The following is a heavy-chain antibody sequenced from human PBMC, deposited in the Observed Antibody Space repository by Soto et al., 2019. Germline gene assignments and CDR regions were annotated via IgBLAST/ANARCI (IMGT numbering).Heavy chain of an antibody. CDR3: ARCYDDFWSGYYTYYFAY. J-gene: IGHJ4*02. CDR1: GYTLTSYY. D-gene: IGHD3-3*01. V-gene: IGHV1-46*03. Sequence: AASVKVSCKASGYTLTSYYMHWVRQAPGQGLEWMGIINPSGGSTSYAQKFQGRVTMTRDTSTSTVYMELSSLRSEDTAVYYCARCYDDFWSGYYTYYFAYWGQGTLVTVAS. CDR2: INPSGGST.